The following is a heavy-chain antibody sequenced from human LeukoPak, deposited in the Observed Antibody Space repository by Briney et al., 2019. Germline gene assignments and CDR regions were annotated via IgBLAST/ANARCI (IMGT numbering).Heavy chain of an antibody. D-gene: IGHD3-3*01. Sequence: GGSLRLSCAASGFTFDDYAMNWVRQAPGKGLEWGSGINWNGGSTYYRDSVKGRFTISRDNAKNSLYLPMNSLRAEDTALYYCARVKGSGYRNSIDYWGQGTLVTVSS. J-gene: IGHJ4*02. V-gene: IGHV3-20*04. CDR1: GFTFDDYA. CDR2: INWNGGST. CDR3: ARVKGSGYRNSIDY.